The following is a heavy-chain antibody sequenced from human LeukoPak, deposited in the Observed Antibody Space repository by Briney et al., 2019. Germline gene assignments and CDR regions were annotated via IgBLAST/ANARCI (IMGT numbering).Heavy chain of an antibody. CDR3: ARDHGPSSGYFDY. CDR1: GGTFSSYA. D-gene: IGHD3-22*01. CDR2: IIPILGIA. J-gene: IGHJ4*02. Sequence: SVKVSCKASGGTFSSYAISWVRQAPGQGLEWMGRIIPILGIANHAQKFQGRVTITADKSTSTAYMELSSLRSEDTAVYYCARDHGPSSGYFDYWGQGTLVTVSS. V-gene: IGHV1-69*04.